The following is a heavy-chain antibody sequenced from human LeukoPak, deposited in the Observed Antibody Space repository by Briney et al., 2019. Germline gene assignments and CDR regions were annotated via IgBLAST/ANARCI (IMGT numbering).Heavy chain of an antibody. J-gene: IGHJ6*03. D-gene: IGHD3-16*01. CDR1: GGSISSGDYY. CDR3: AREVWANYYYYYMDV. CDR2: IYYSGST. Sequence: SQTLSLTCTVSGGSISSGDYYWSWIRQPPGKGLEWIGYIYYSGSTNYNPSLKSRVTISVDTSKNQFSLKLSSVTAADPAVYYCAREVWANYYYYYMDVWGKGTTVTVSS. V-gene: IGHV4-61*08.